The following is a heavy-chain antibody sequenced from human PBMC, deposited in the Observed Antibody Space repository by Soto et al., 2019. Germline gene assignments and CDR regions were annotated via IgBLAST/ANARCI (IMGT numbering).Heavy chain of an antibody. CDR2: IYYSGST. D-gene: IGHD6-19*01. V-gene: IGHV4-39*01. CDR1: GGSISSSSYY. CDR3: ARRPSFEAVAGDY. Sequence: QLQLQESGPGLVKPSETLSLTCTVSGGSISSSSYYWGWIRQPPGKGLEWIGSIYYSGSTYYNPSLKSRVTISVDTSKNQFSLKLSSVTAADTAVYYCARRPSFEAVAGDYWGQGTLVTVSS. J-gene: IGHJ4*02.